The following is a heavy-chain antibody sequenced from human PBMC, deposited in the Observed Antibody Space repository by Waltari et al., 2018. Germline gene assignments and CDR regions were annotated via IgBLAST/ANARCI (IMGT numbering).Heavy chain of an antibody. CDR3: ATLMFQGSDIDH. CDR1: GFPLSCYR. D-gene: IGHD3-10*02. Sequence: QVQLVESGGDVFQPVSSLRLSCVASGFPLSCYRVYWVRQAPVKGLGWVTMIILGGTNIFYATHGSGPFNVSRDNSRNTVYLQIDSLRPEDTAVYYCATLMFQGSDIDHWGQGTLVTVSS. V-gene: IGHV3-30*03. CDR2: IILGGTNI. J-gene: IGHJ4*02.